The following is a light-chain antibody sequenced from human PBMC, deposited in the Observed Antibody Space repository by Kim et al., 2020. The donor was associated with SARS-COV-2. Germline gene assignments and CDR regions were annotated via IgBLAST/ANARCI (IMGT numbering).Light chain of an antibody. V-gene: IGKV3-20*01. CDR2: GAS. CDR3: QQYGSSPWCT. Sequence: EIVLTQSPGTLSLSPGERATLSCRASQSVSSSYLAWYQQKPGQAPRLLIYGASSRATGIPDRFSGSGSGTDFTLTISRLEPEDFAVYYCQQYGSSPWCTFGQGTKLEI. J-gene: IGKJ2*02. CDR1: QSVSSSY.